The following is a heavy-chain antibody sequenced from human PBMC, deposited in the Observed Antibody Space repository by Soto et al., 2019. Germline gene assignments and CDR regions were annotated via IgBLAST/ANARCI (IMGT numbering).Heavy chain of an antibody. CDR2: IKQDGSEK. D-gene: IGHD3-10*01. J-gene: IGHJ6*02. CDR1: GFTFSSYW. Sequence: GGSLRLSCAASGFTFSSYWMSWVRQAPGKGLEWVANIKQDGSEKYYVDSVKGRFTISRDNAKNSLYLQMNSLRAEDTAVYYCARVFNYYGSGSFSGMDVWGQGTTVTVSS. V-gene: IGHV3-7*05. CDR3: ARVFNYYGSGSFSGMDV.